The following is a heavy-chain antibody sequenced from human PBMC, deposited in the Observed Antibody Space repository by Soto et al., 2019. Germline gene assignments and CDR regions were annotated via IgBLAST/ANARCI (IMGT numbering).Heavy chain of an antibody. D-gene: IGHD3-9*01. Sequence: TLSLTCAVSGGSISSGGYSWSWIRQPPGKGLEWIGYIYHSGSTYYNPSLKSRVTISVDRSKNQFSLKLSSVTAADTAVYYCATGSQRLRYYEVRSVGIDIWGQGTMVTVSS. J-gene: IGHJ3*02. CDR2: IYHSGST. CDR3: ATGSQRLRYYEVRSVGIDI. CDR1: GGSISSGGYS. V-gene: IGHV4-30-2*01.